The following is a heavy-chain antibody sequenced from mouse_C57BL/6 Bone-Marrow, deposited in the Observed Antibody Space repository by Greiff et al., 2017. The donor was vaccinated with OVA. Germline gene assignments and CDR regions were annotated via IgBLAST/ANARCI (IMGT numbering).Heavy chain of an antibody. J-gene: IGHJ1*03. V-gene: IGHV1-26*01. Sequence: EVQLQQSGPELVKPGASVKISCKASGYTFTDYYMNWVKQSHGKSLEWIGDINPNNGGTSYNQKFKGKATLTVDKSSSTAYMELRSLTSKDSAVYYCARWAMVTSWYFDVWGTGTTVTVSS. CDR2: INPNNGGT. D-gene: IGHD2-1*01. CDR1: GYTFTDYY. CDR3: ARWAMVTSWYFDV.